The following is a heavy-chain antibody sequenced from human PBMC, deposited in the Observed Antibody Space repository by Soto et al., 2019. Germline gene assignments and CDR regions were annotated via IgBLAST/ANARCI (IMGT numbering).Heavy chain of an antibody. D-gene: IGHD3-16*02. J-gene: IGHJ5*02. CDR1: SGSISSSNW. CDR2: IYHSGST. V-gene: IGHV4-4*02. Sequence: PSETLSLTCAVSSGSISSSNWWSWVRQPPGKGLEWIGEIYHSGSTNYNPSLKSRVTISVDKSKNQFSLKLSSVTAADTAVYYCAREHYDYIWGSYRFGWFDPWGQGTLVTVSS. CDR3: AREHYDYIWGSYRFGWFDP.